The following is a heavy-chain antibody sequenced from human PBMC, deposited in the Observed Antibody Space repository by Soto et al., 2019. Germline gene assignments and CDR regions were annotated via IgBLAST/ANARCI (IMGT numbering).Heavy chain of an antibody. J-gene: IGHJ4*02. V-gene: IGHV3-23*01. Sequence: GESLKISCAASGFTFSAYAMTWVRQAPGKGLEWVSAISDIGGGTYYADSVKGRLTISRDNSKNTLYVQMNSLRAEDTAVYYCAKVGSSWTEIDYWGQGTLVTVSS. CDR1: GFTFSAYA. CDR3: AKVGSSWTEIDY. CDR2: ISDIGGGT. D-gene: IGHD6-13*01.